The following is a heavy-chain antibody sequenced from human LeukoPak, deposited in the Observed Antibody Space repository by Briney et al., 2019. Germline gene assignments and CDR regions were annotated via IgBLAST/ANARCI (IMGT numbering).Heavy chain of an antibody. J-gene: IGHJ3*02. CDR3: ARGGTVLRFLEWLSRRDAFDI. Sequence: GGSLRLSCEVSGFSFSDYYMTWIRQAPGKGLEWVSYISTSGSSIDYAESVKGRFTISRDNAKNSLFLQMDSLTADDTAVYYCARGGTVLRFLEWLSRRDAFDIWGQGTMVTVSS. V-gene: IGHV3-11*01. D-gene: IGHD3-3*01. CDR2: ISTSGSSI. CDR1: GFSFSDYY.